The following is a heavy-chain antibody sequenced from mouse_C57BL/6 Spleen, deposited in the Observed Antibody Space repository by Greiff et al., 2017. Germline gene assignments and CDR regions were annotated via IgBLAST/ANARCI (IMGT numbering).Heavy chain of an antibody. CDR3: ARKAQATRARDY. CDR1: GFSLTSYG. CDR2: IWRGGST. D-gene: IGHD3-2*02. Sequence: QVQLQQSGPGLVQPSQSLSITCTASGFSLTSYGVHWVRQSPGKGLAWLGVIWRGGSTAYNAAFIYSLSISKDNSKSQVFFKMNSLQADDTAIYDCARKAQATRARDYWGQGTSVTVSS. J-gene: IGHJ4*01. V-gene: IGHV2-2*01.